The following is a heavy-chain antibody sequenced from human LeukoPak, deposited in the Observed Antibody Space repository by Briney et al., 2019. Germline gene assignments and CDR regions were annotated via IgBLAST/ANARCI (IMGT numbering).Heavy chain of an antibody. J-gene: IGHJ3*02. V-gene: IGHV1-46*01. CDR1: GYTFTSYY. Sequence: ASVTVSCKASGYTFTSYYMHWVRQAPGQGLEGMGIINPSGGSTSYAQKFQGRVTMTRDMSTSTVYMELSSLRSEDTAVYYCAREDGRDGYNRDAFDIWGQGTMVTVSS. D-gene: IGHD5-24*01. CDR2: INPSGGST. CDR3: AREDGRDGYNRDAFDI.